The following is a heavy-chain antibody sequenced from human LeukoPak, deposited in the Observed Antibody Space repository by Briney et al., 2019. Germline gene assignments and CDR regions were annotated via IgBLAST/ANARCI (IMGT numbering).Heavy chain of an antibody. Sequence: PSETLSLTCTVSGGSISSYYWSWIRQAPGKGLEWIGYIYYSGGTNYNPSLKSRVTISVDTSKNQFSLKLSSVTAADTAVYYCARAGGYCSSTSCSHYFDYWGQGTLVTVSS. CDR2: IYYSGGT. CDR3: ARAGGYCSSTSCSHYFDY. J-gene: IGHJ4*02. V-gene: IGHV4-59*01. D-gene: IGHD2-2*01. CDR1: GGSISSYY.